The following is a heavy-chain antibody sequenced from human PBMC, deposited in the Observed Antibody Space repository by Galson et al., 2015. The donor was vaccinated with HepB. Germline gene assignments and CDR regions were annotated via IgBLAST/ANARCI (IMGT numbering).Heavy chain of an antibody. CDR2: ISSISSYT. CDR3: ARAVDYYDSSGYYLEHYYYGMDV. D-gene: IGHD3-22*01. CDR1: GFTFRDYY. Sequence: LRLSCAASGFTFRDYYMSWIRQAPGQGLEWVSHISSISSYTNYADSVKGRFTISRDNAKNSLYLQMNSLRAEETAVYYCARAVDYYDSSGYYLEHYYYGMDVWGQGTTVTVSS. J-gene: IGHJ6*02. V-gene: IGHV3-11*05.